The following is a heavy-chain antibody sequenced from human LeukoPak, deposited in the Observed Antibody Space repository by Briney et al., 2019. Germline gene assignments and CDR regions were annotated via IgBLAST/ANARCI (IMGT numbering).Heavy chain of an antibody. CDR2: IYYSGST. Sequence: PSETLSLTCTVSGGSISSYYWSWIRQPPGKGLEWIGYIYYSGSTNYNPSLKSRVTISVDTSKNQFSLKLSSVTAADTAVYYCARVGSSGWYGTYYFDYWGQGTLVTVSS. CDR3: ARVGSSGWYGTYYFDY. CDR1: GGSISSYY. V-gene: IGHV4-59*01. D-gene: IGHD6-19*01. J-gene: IGHJ4*02.